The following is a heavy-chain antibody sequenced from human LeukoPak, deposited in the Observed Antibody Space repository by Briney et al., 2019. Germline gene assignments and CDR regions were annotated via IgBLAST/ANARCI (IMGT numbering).Heavy chain of an antibody. Sequence: GASVKVSCKASGYTFTTYDINWVRQVPGQGLEWMGWMNPNNGDTGYAQKFQGRVTITRDTSKTTVYMELRSLTSEDTAIFYCARGQWGSYGSWYFDYWGQGSLVTASS. CDR1: GYTFTTYD. D-gene: IGHD3-16*01. CDR3: ARGQWGSYGSWYFDY. J-gene: IGHJ4*02. CDR2: MNPNNGDT. V-gene: IGHV1-8*01.